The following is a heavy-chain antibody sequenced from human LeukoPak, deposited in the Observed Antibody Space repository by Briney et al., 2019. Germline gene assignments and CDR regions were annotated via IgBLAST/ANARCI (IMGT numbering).Heavy chain of an antibody. D-gene: IGHD3-10*01. J-gene: IGHJ4*02. Sequence: GGSLRLSCAASGFTFSSYAMHWVRQAPGKGLEWVAVISYDGSNKYYADSVKGRFTISRDNSKNTLYLQMNSLRAEVTAVYYCARDSEGDFDYWGQGTLVTVSS. CDR3: ARDSEGDFDY. CDR1: GFTFSSYA. V-gene: IGHV3-30-3*01. CDR2: ISYDGSNK.